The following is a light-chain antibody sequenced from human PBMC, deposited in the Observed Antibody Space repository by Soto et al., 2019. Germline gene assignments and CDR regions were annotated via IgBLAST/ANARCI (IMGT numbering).Light chain of an antibody. Sequence: ESVLISFPGAPLLSPGERATLSCRASQSVSSSYLAWYQQKPGQAPRLLIYGASSRATGIPDRFSGSGSGTDFTLTISRLEPEDFAVYYCQQYGSSPRFGQGTKVDIK. CDR3: QQYGSSPR. CDR1: QSVSSSY. J-gene: IGKJ1*01. V-gene: IGKV3-20*01. CDR2: GAS.